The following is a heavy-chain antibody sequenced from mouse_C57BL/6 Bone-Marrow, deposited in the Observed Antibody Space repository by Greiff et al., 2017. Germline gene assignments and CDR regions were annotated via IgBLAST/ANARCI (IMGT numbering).Heavy chain of an antibody. D-gene: IGHD3-1*01. Sequence: QVQLQQPGAELVMPGASVKLSCKASGYTFTSYWMHWVKQRPGQGLEWIGEIDPSDSYTNYNQKFTGKSTLTVDKSSSTAYMQLSSLTSEDSAVYYCARSSYEVYCDYWGQGTTLTVSS. CDR2: IDPSDSYT. CDR3: ARSSYEVYCDY. CDR1: GYTFTSYW. J-gene: IGHJ2*01. V-gene: IGHV1-69*01.